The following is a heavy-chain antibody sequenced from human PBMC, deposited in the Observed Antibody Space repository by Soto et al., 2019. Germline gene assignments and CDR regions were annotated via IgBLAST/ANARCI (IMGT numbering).Heavy chain of an antibody. J-gene: IGHJ5*02. Sequence: PSETLSLTCTVSGGSISSYYWSWIRQPPGKGLEWIGYIDYSGSTNYNPSLKSRVTISVDTSKNQFSLKLSSVTAADTAVYFCARTYYYRSGTYFAWFDPWGQGTLVTVSS. CDR3: ARTYYYRSGTYFAWFDP. CDR2: IDYSGST. CDR1: GGSISSYY. V-gene: IGHV4-59*01. D-gene: IGHD3-10*01.